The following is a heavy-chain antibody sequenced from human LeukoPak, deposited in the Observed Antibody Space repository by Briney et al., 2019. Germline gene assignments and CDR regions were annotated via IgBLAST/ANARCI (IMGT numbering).Heavy chain of an antibody. CDR1: GFTFSSYA. J-gene: IGHJ4*02. CDR3: ARLGGSSSSRLDY. D-gene: IGHD6-6*01. Sequence: PGGSLRLSCAASGFTFSSYAMSWVRQAPGKGLEWVSAISGSGGSTYYADSVKGRFTISRDNSKNTLYLQMNSLRAEDTAVYYCARLGGSSSSRLDYWGQGTLVTVSS. V-gene: IGHV3-23*01. CDR2: ISGSGGST.